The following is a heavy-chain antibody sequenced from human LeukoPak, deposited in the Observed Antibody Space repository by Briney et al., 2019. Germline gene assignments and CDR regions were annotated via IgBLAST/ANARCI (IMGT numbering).Heavy chain of an antibody. V-gene: IGHV3-11*04. CDR1: GFTFSDYY. CDR2: ISSGSTI. CDR3: ARVTHSGGDWRHDY. D-gene: IGHD2-21*02. Sequence: PGGSLRLSCAASGFTFSDYYMSWIRQAPGKGLEWVSYISSGSTIYYSDSVKGRFTISRDNAKNSLHLQMNSLRAEDTAVYYCARVTHSGGDWRHDYWGQGTLVTVSS. J-gene: IGHJ4*02.